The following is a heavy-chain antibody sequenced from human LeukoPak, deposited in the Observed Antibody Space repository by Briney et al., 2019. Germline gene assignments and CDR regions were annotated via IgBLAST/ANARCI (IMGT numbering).Heavy chain of an antibody. Sequence: SETLSLTCAVYGGSFSGCYWSWIRQPPGKGLEWIGEINHSGSTNYNPSLKSLVTISVDTYTKQHSLKLSHVTAAATAVYYCARGPYCDFWSGYPYYFDYWGEGTLVTVSS. CDR1: GGSFSGCY. D-gene: IGHD3-3*01. CDR2: INHSGST. J-gene: IGHJ4*02. CDR3: ARGPYCDFWSGYPYYFDY. V-gene: IGHV4-34*01.